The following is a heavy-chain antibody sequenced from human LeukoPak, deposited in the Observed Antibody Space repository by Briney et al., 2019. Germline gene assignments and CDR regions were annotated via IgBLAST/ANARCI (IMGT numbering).Heavy chain of an antibody. J-gene: IGHJ4*02. CDR3: AKGSFQGVTPNVY. Sequence: GGSLRLSCAASGFTFSNYAMSWVRQAPGKGLEWGSGISGSGGSTYYADSVKGRFTISRDNYKNTLSVQKNSLRSGHTCLLYCAKGSFQGVTPNVYWGQGTLVTVSS. D-gene: IGHD3-10*01. CDR1: GFTFSNYA. CDR2: ISGSGGST. V-gene: IGHV3-23*01.